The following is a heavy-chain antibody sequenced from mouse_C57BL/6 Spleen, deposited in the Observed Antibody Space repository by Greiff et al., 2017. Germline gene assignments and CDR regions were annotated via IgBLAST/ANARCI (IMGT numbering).Heavy chain of an antibody. CDR1: GYTFTSYW. CDR3: ASSPTGTGYAMDY. D-gene: IGHD4-1*02. J-gene: IGHJ4*01. Sequence: QVQLQQSGAELVKPGASVKLSCKASGYTFTSYWMHWVKQRPGQGLEWIGMIHPNSGSTNYNEKFKSKATLTVDKSSSTAYMQLSSLTSEDSAVYYCASSPTGTGYAMDYWGQGTSVTVSS. CDR2: IHPNSGST. V-gene: IGHV1-64*01.